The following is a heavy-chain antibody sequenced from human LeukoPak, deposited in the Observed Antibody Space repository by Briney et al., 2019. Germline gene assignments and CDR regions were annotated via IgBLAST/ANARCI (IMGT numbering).Heavy chain of an antibody. CDR2: IYYSGST. CDR1: GGSISSYY. D-gene: IGHD3-22*01. Sequence: SETLSLTCTVSGGSISSYYWSWIRQLPGKGLEWIGYIYYSGSTNYNPSLKSRVTISVDTSKNQFSLKLSSVTAADTAVYYCARARHSSGYYWDYWGQGTLVTVSS. J-gene: IGHJ4*02. V-gene: IGHV4-59*01. CDR3: ARARHSSGYYWDY.